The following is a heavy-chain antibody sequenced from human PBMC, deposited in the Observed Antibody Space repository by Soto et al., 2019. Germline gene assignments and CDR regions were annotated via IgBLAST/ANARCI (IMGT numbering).Heavy chain of an antibody. CDR3: AGSLAPPPVTILSYFDY. D-gene: IGHD4-17*01. Sequence: SETLSLTCAVSGYSISSSNWCGWIRQPPGKGLEWIGYIYYSGSTYYNPSLKSRVTMSVDTSKNQFSLKLSSVTAVDTAVYYWAGSLAPPPVTILSYFDYWGQETLFTFSS. J-gene: IGHJ4*02. CDR1: GYSISSSNW. V-gene: IGHV4-28*01. CDR2: IYYSGST.